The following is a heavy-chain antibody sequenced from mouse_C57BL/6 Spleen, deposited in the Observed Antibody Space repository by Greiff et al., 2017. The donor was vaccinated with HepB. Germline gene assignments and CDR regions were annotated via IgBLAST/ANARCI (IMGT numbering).Heavy chain of an antibody. J-gene: IGHJ4*01. CDR3: AREGGIYYDSLYAMDY. CDR2: ISYDGSN. V-gene: IGHV3-6*01. CDR1: GYSITSGYY. Sequence: EVQLQESGPGLVKPSQSLSLTCSVTGYSITSGYYWNWIRQFPGNKLEWMGYISYDGSNNYNPSLKNRISITRDTSKNQFFLKLNSVTTEDTATYYCAREGGIYYDSLYAMDYWGQGTSVTVSS. D-gene: IGHD2-4*01.